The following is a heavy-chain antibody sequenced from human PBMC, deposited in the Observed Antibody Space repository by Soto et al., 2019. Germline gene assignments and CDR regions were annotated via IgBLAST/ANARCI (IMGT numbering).Heavy chain of an antibody. V-gene: IGHV3-33*01. CDR3: ARDGDYSGSSLDWIY. CDR2: IWYDGSNK. Sequence: QVQLVESGGGVVQPGRSLRLSCAASGFTFSSYGMRWVRQAPGKGLEWVAVIWYDGSNKYYADSVKGRFTISRDNSKNTLYLQMNSLRAEDTAVYYCARDGDYSGSSLDWIYWGQGTLVTVSS. J-gene: IGHJ4*02. D-gene: IGHD1-26*01. CDR1: GFTFSSYG.